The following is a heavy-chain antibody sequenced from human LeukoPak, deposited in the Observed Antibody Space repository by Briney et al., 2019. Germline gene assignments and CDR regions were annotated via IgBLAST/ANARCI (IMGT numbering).Heavy chain of an antibody. CDR3: ARSLSSQYFQH. CDR2: ISYDGSNK. V-gene: IGHV3-30-3*01. J-gene: IGHJ1*01. CDR1: GFTSSSYA. Sequence: GGSLRLSCAASGFTSSSYAMHWVRQAPGKGLEWVAVISYDGSNKYYADSVKGRFTISRDNSKNTLYLQMNSLRAEDTAVYYCARSLSSQYFQHWGQGTLVTVSS.